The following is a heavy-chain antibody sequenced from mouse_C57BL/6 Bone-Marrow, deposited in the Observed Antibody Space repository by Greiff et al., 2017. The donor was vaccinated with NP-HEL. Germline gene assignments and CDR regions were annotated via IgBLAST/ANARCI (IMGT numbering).Heavy chain of an antibody. Sequence: VKLQESGPGLVAPSQSLSITCTVSGFSLTSYAISWVRQPPGKGLEWLGVIWTGGGTNYNSALKSRLSISKDNSKSQVFLKMNSLQTDDTARYYCARNVNGYYVRYAMDYWGQGTSVTVSS. J-gene: IGHJ4*01. CDR3: ARNVNGYYVRYAMDY. D-gene: IGHD2-3*01. CDR1: GFSLTSYA. V-gene: IGHV2-9-1*01. CDR2: IWTGGGT.